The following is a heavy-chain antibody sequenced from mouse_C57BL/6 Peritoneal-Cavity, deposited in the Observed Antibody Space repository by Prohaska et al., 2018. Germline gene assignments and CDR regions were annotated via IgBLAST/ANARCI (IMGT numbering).Heavy chain of an antibody. CDR1: GYTFTSYW. V-gene: IGHV1-55*01. CDR2: IYPGSGST. J-gene: IGHJ2*01. D-gene: IGHD3-2*02. Sequence: ASGYTFTSYWMHWVKQRPGQGLEWIGDIYPGSGSTNYNEKFKSKATLTVDTSSSTAYMQLSSLTSEDSAVYYCANQAYFDYWGQGTTLTVSS. CDR3: ANQAYFDY.